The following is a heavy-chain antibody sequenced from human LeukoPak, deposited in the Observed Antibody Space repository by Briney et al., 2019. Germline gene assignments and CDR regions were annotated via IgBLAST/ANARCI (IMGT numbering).Heavy chain of an antibody. D-gene: IGHD1-1*01. CDR3: AKDRSGIAPGTMDN. CDR1: GFTFSNDG. CDR2: ISYDGSNK. V-gene: IGHV3-30*18. J-gene: IGHJ4*02. Sequence: PGTSLRLSCAASGFTFSNDGMHRVRQAPGKGLEWVTLISYDGSNKYYADSVKGRFTISRDNSKNTLYLQMNSLRAEDTAVYYCAKDRSGIAPGTMDNWGQGTLVTVSS.